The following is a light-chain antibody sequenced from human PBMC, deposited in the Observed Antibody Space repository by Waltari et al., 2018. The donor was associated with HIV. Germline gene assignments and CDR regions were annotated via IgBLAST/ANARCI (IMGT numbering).Light chain of an antibody. CDR1: SKDLGNHNL. CDR3: SSYAGGHSWV. CDR2: EVT. Sequence: QSALTQPASASGSLGQSVVISCTGTSKDLGNHNLVPWYQHHPGKVPRIIIYEVTERPSGVSNRFSGSKSANTASLMISGLQAEDEADYYCSSYAGGHSWVFGGGTKLTVL. V-gene: IGLV2-23*02. J-gene: IGLJ3*02.